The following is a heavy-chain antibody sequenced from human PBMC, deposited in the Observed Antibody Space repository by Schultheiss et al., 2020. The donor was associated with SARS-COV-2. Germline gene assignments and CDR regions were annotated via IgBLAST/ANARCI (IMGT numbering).Heavy chain of an antibody. J-gene: IGHJ4*02. CDR2: IYHSGST. V-gene: IGHV4-38-2*02. D-gene: IGHD2-2*01. CDR3: ARSGGYWSSTSLYYFDY. CDR1: GGSISSGYY. Sequence: SETLSLTCTVSGGSISSGYYWGWIRQPPGKGLEWIGSIYHSGSTYYNPSLKSRVTISVDTSKNQFSLKLSSVTAADTAVYYCARSGGYWSSTSLYYFDYWGQGTLVTVSS.